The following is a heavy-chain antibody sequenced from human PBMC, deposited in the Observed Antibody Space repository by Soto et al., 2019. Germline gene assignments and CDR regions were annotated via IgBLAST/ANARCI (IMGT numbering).Heavy chain of an antibody. CDR1: GFTFTTSA. CDR3: ARHQVSGVWEIDL. Sequence: QVHLVESGGGVVQPGRSLRLSCAASGFTFTTSAMHWVRQAPGKGLEWVAVISYDGGNKYYGDSVKGRFTISRDNSKSILYLQMNSLRAGDTAVYYCARHQVSGVWEIDLWGQGTLVTVSA. D-gene: IGHD1-26*01. CDR2: ISYDGGNK. V-gene: IGHV3-30-3*01. J-gene: IGHJ5*02.